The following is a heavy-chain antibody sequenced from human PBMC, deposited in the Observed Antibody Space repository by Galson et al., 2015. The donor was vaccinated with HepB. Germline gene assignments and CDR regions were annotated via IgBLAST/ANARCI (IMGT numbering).Heavy chain of an antibody. J-gene: IGHJ6*02. CDR1: GGTFSNYA. V-gene: IGHV1-69*06. Sequence: SVKVSCKASGGTFSNYAFSWVRQAPGQGLEWMGGIIPIFDTSNYAQKFQGRVTITADKYTSTAYMELSSLRSEDTAVYYCARLFCSGGSCYYNYYDMDVWGQGTTVTVSS. CDR3: ARLFCSGGSCYYNYYDMDV. D-gene: IGHD2-15*01. CDR2: IIPIFDTS.